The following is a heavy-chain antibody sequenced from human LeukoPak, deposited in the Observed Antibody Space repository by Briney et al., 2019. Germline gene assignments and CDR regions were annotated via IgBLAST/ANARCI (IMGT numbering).Heavy chain of an antibody. Sequence: ASVKVSCKASGYSFTSYAMNWVRQAPGQGLEWMGWINTNTGNPTYAQGFTGRCVFSLDTSVSTAYLQISSLKAEDTAVYSCAKVAEYSSGWYDPFDYWGQGTLVTVSS. J-gene: IGHJ4*02. V-gene: IGHV7-4-1*02. CDR3: AKVAEYSSGWYDPFDY. CDR2: INTNTGNP. D-gene: IGHD6-19*01. CDR1: GYSFTSYA.